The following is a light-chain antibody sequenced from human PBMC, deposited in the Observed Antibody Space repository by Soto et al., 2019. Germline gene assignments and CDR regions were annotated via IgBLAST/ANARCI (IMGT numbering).Light chain of an antibody. CDR1: SSDVGSYNL. Sequence: QSALTQPASMSGSPGQSITISCTGTSSDVGSYNLVSWFQQHPGKVPKLLIYEVTKRPSGVSNRFSGSKSGNTASLTISGLQAEDEADYHCCSYAGSSTYVFGTGTQLTVL. J-gene: IGLJ1*01. CDR3: CSYAGSSTYV. V-gene: IGLV2-23*02. CDR2: EVT.